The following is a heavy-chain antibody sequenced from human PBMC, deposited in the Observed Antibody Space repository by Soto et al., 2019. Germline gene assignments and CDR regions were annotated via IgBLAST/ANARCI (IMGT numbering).Heavy chain of an antibody. CDR3: ARDRRWLENYYYGMDV. CDR2: ISYDGSNK. D-gene: IGHD6-19*01. Sequence: QVQLVESGGGVVQPGRSLRLSCAASGFTFSSYAMHWVRQAPGKGLEWVAVISYDGSNKYYADSVKGRFTISRDNSKNTLYLQMNSLRAEDTAVYYCARDRRWLENYYYGMDVWAQGTTVTVSS. CDR1: GFTFSSYA. V-gene: IGHV3-30-3*01. J-gene: IGHJ6*02.